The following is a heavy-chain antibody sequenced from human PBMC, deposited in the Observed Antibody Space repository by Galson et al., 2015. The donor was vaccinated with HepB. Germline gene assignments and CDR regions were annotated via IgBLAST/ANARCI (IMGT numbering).Heavy chain of an antibody. J-gene: IGHJ5*02. Sequence: SCKASGYTFTGYYMHWVRQAPGQGLEWMGWINPNSGGTNYAQKFQGRVTMTRDTSISTAYMELSRLRSDDTAVYYCARSGASGVYYDSSGYYPFFWNWFDPWGQGTLVTVSS. V-gene: IGHV1-2*02. CDR2: INPNSGGT. D-gene: IGHD3-22*01. CDR3: ARSGASGVYYDSSGYYPFFWNWFDP. CDR1: GYTFTGYY.